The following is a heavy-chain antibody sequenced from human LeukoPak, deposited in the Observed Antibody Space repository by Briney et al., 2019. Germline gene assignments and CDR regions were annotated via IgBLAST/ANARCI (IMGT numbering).Heavy chain of an antibody. Sequence: SETLSLTCTASGGSISSYYWSWIRQPPRKGLEWIGYIYYSGSTNYNPSLKSRVTISVDTSKNQFSLKLSSVTAADAAVYYCARAAPWFDPWGQGTLVTVSS. CDR2: IYYSGST. CDR1: GGSISSYY. CDR3: ARAAPWFDP. J-gene: IGHJ5*02. V-gene: IGHV4-59*01.